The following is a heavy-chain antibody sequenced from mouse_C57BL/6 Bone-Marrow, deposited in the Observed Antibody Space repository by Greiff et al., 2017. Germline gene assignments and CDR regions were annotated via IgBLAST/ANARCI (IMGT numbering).Heavy chain of an antibody. CDR3: ARQMLTTVVADAMDY. V-gene: IGHV5-6*02. CDR2: ISSGGSYT. Sequence: DVMLVESGGDLVKPGGSLKLSCAASGFTFSSYGMSWVRQTPDKRLEWVATISSGGSYTYYPDSVKGRFTLSRDNAKNTLYLQMSSLKSEDTAIYYCARQMLTTVVADAMDYWGQGTSVTVSS. D-gene: IGHD1-1*01. CDR1: GFTFSSYG. J-gene: IGHJ4*01.